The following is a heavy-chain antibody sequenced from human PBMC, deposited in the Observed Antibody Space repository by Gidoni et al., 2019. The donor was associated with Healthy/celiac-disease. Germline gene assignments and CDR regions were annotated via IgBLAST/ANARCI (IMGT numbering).Heavy chain of an antibody. D-gene: IGHD2-21*02. J-gene: IGHJ6*02. V-gene: IGHV1-46*01. CDR1: GYTFTSYY. CDR3: ARSYCGGDCYSERDYYYYGMDV. Sequence: QVQLVQSGAEVKKTGASVKVSCKASGYTFTSYYMHWVRQAPGQGLEWMGIITPSGGSTSYAQKFQGRVTMTRDTSTSTVYMELSSLRSEDTAVYYCARSYCGGDCYSERDYYYYGMDVWGQGTTVTVSS. CDR2: ITPSGGST.